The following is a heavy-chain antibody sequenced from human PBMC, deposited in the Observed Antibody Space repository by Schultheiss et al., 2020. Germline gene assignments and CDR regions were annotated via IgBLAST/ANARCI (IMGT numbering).Heavy chain of an antibody. CDR2: ISSSGSTI. V-gene: IGHV3-11*01. CDR1: GFTFSDYY. J-gene: IGHJ6*02. Sequence: GGSLRLSCAASGFTFSDYYISWIRQAPGKGLEWVSYISSSGSTIYYADSVKGRFTISRDNAKNSLYLQMNSLRAEDTAVYYCAREMPDYGDDQLYGMDVWGQGTTVTVSS. D-gene: IGHD4-17*01. CDR3: AREMPDYGDDQLYGMDV.